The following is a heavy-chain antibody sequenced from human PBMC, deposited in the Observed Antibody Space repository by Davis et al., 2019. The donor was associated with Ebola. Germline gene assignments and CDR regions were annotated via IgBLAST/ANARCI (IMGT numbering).Heavy chain of an antibody. CDR3: AKAPYSGNYLGYFDY. CDR2: ISSSGGST. J-gene: IGHJ4*02. Sequence: GGSLRLSCAGSGFTFSSYAMSWVRQAPGKGLEWVSAISSSGGSTYYADSVKGRFTISRDNSKNTLYLQMNSLRAEDTALYYCAKAPYSGNYLGYFDYWGQGTLVTVSS. D-gene: IGHD1-26*01. CDR1: GFTFSSYA. V-gene: IGHV3-23*01.